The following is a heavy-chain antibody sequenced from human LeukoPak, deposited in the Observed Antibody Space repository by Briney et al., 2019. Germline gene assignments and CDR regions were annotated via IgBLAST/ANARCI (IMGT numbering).Heavy chain of an antibody. CDR2: IYYSGST. CDR3: AREASYTYYYDSSGYYLDAFDI. J-gene: IGHJ3*02. D-gene: IGHD3-22*01. CDR1: GGSISSSSYY. V-gene: IGHV4-39*02. Sequence: SETLSLTCTVSGGSISSSSYYWGWIRQPPGKGREWIGSIYYSGSTYYNPSLKSRVTISVDTSKNQFSLKLSSVTAADTAVYYCAREASYTYYYDSSGYYLDAFDIWGQGTMVTVSS.